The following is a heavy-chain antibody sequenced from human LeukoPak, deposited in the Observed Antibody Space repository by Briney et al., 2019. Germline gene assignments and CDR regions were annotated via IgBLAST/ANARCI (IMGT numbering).Heavy chain of an antibody. CDR1: GFTFSSYN. CDR2: ISTDSKYI. CDR3: ARGDYGGFDY. Sequence: GGSLRLSCAASGFTFSSYNMNWVRQAPGEGPEWLLFISTDSKYIYYADSVKGRFTISRDNGKNALFLQMNGLRVEDTSVYYCARGDYGGFDYWGQGTLVTVSS. D-gene: IGHD4/OR15-4a*01. J-gene: IGHJ4*02. V-gene: IGHV3-21*01.